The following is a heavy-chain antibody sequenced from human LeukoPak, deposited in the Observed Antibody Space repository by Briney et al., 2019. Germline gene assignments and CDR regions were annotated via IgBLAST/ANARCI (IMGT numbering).Heavy chain of an antibody. V-gene: IGHV3-66*01. Sequence: GGSLRLSCAASGFTVSSNYMSWVRQAPGKGLEWVSVIYSGGSTYYADSVKGRFTISRDNSKNTLYLQMNSLRAEDTAVYYCAISSYCSSTSCNARYYYYGMDVWGQGTTVTVSS. CDR3: AISSYCSSTSCNARYYYYGMDV. CDR2: IYSGGST. CDR1: GFTVSSNY. J-gene: IGHJ6*02. D-gene: IGHD2-2*01.